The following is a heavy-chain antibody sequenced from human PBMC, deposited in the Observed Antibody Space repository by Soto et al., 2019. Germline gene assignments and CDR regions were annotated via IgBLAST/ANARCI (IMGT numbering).Heavy chain of an antibody. CDR1: GASISSGLYY. Sequence: QVQLQESGPGLVKPSQTLSLTCTVSGASISSGLYYWNWIRHIPGKGLEWIVCIHYSGIIYYNPSLKSRLIISVDTSDNQFSLKLTSVTAADTADYSCARGPDHATAGYWGQGILVTVSS. D-gene: IGHD4-17*01. V-gene: IGHV4-31*03. CDR2: IHYSGII. CDR3: ARGPDHATAGY. J-gene: IGHJ4*02.